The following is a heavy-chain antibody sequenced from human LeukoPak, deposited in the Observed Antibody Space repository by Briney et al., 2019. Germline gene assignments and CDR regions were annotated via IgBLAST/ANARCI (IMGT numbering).Heavy chain of an antibody. CDR3: ARASIPAATNFDY. V-gene: IGHV4-30-2*01. CDR2: IYHSGST. J-gene: IGHJ4*02. D-gene: IGHD2-2*01. Sequence: SETLSLTCTVSGGSISSGGYYWSWLRQPPGKGLEWIGYIYHSGSTYYNPSLKSRVTISVDRSKNQFSLKLSSVTAADTAVYYCARASIPAATNFDYWGQGTLVTVSS. CDR1: GGSISSGGYY.